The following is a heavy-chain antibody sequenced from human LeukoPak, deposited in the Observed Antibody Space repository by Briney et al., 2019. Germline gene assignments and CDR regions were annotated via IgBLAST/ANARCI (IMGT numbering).Heavy chain of an antibody. D-gene: IGHD6-19*01. J-gene: IGHJ5*01. CDR3: AKDHSVAGTNLFDP. CDR2: INGSGGST. V-gene: IGHV3-23*01. CDR1: GFTFSSYA. Sequence: GGSLRLSCAASGFTFSSYAMSWVRQAPGKGLEWVSAINGSGGSTYYADSVKGRFTISRDNSKNTLYLQMNYLRAEDTAVYYCAKDHSVAGTNLFDPWGQGTLVTVSS.